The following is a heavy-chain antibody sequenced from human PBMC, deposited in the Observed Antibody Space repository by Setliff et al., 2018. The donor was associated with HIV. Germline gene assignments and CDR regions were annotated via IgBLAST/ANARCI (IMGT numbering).Heavy chain of an antibody. CDR3: ARVWFGNMEALPH. Sequence: GGSLRLSCAASGFTFKNYWMHWVRQLPGKGLVWVSRINTDGSSSDYADSVKGRFTISRDNTKDTLYLQMNSLRADDTALYYCARVWFGNMEALPHWGQGTQVTVSS. CDR2: INTDGSSS. CDR1: GFTFKNYW. J-gene: IGHJ4*02. D-gene: IGHD3-10*01. V-gene: IGHV3-74*01.